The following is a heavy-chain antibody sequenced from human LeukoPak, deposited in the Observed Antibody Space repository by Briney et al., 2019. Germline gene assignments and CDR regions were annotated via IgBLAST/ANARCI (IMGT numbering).Heavy chain of an antibody. D-gene: IGHD3-22*01. CDR3: ARRVVIPLNAFDI. J-gene: IGHJ3*02. V-gene: IGHV4-59*01. CDR1: GGSISSYY. Sequence: SETLSLTCTVSGGSISSYYWSWIRQPPGKGLEWIGYIYYSGSTNYNPSLKSRVTISVDTSKNQFSLKLSSVTAADTAVYYCARRVVIPLNAFDIWGQGTMVTVSS. CDR2: IYYSGST.